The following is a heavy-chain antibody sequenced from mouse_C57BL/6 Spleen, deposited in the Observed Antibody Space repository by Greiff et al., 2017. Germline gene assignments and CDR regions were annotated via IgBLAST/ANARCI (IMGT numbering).Heavy chain of an antibody. V-gene: IGHV1-80*01. CDR3: ARACDGYYVVAY. CDR1: GYAFSSYW. D-gene: IGHD2-3*01. Sequence: VQLQQSGAELVKPGASVKISCKASGYAFSSYWMNWVKQRPGKGLEWIGQIYPGDGDTNYNGKFKGKATLTADKSSSTAYMQLSSLTSEDSAVYFCARACDGYYVVAYWGQGTLVTVSA. CDR2: IYPGDGDT. J-gene: IGHJ3*01.